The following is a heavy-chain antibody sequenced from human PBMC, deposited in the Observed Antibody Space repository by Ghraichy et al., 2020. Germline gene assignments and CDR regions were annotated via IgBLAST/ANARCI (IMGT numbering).Heavy chain of an antibody. CDR1: GFPVSSSY. J-gene: IGHJ4*02. D-gene: IGHD6-19*01. CDR3: ARVGYTSGWYRD. V-gene: IGHV3-53*01. Sequence: GESLNISCEPSGFPVSSSYMTWVRQAPGKGLEGVSVIYSGSNTYYAGSVKGRFTISRDNSKNTLYLQMNRLRTEDTAVYYCARVGYTSGWYRDWGQGTLVTVSS. CDR2: IYSGSNT.